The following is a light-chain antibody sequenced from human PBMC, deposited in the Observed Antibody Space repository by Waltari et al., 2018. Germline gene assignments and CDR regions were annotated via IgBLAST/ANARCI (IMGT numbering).Light chain of an antibody. V-gene: IGKV1-5*03. Sequence: DIQVTQSPSTLSASVGDSVTITCRTSQSINKWVSWYQQKPGKTPKLPIYRASSLESGVPSRFRGSGSATEFTLSISGLQPDDVATYYCQQYNSYPYTFGQGTKVEI. CDR2: RAS. CDR1: QSINKW. J-gene: IGKJ2*01. CDR3: QQYNSYPYT.